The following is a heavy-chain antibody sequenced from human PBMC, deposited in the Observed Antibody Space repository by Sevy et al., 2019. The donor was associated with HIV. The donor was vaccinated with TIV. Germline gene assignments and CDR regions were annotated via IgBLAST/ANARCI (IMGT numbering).Heavy chain of an antibody. CDR1: GFTFNNYA. D-gene: IGHD2-15*01. Sequence: GGSLRLSCAASGFTFNNYALTWVRQAPGKGLESVSTISGGGDCIYYADSVKGRFTVSRDDSKNTLYLQMNSLRAEDTAVYYCAKALSWLLPFDYWGRGTLVTVSS. CDR3: AKALSWLLPFDY. V-gene: IGHV3-23*01. J-gene: IGHJ4*02. CDR2: ISGGGDCI.